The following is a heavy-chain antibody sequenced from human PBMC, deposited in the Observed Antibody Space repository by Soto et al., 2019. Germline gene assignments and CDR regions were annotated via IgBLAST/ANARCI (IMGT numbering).Heavy chain of an antibody. Sequence: PXESLKVSKDCLGCRFASSWTSLVPRLPGEGLEWMGRIGPGDSYTAYESPFEGHVTISADKSNSTAYLQWTSLRASDTAMYYCVKNQAFWIGFCFDFWGPGTPVTVSS. D-gene: IGHD3-3*01. J-gene: IGHJ4*01. CDR3: VKNQAFWIGFCFDF. CDR2: IGPGDSYT. V-gene: IGHV5-10-1*01. CDR1: GCRFASSW.